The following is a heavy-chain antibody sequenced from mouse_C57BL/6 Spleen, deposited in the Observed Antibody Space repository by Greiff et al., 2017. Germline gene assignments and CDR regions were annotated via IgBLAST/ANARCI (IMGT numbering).Heavy chain of an antibody. CDR1: GYTFTSYW. CDR2: INPSSGYT. Sequence: VKLVESGAELAKPGASVKLSCKASGYTFTSYWMHWVKQRPGQGLEWIGYINPSSGYTKYNQKFKDKATLTADKSSSTAYMQLSSLTYEDSAVYYCARSDYDYDGGFAYWGQGTLVTVSA. CDR3: ARSDYDYDGGFAY. V-gene: IGHV1-7*01. J-gene: IGHJ3*01. D-gene: IGHD2-4*01.